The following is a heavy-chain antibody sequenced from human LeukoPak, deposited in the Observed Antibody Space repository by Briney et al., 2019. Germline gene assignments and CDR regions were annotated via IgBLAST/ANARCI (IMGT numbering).Heavy chain of an antibody. J-gene: IGHJ4*02. Sequence: GGSLRLSFAASGFTFSSYSMNWVRQAPGKGLEWVSSISSSSSYIYYADSVKGRFTISRDNAKNSLYLQMNSLRAEDTAVYYCARVQNTAMDYWGQGTLVTVSS. CDR3: ARVQNTAMDY. CDR2: ISSSSSYI. V-gene: IGHV3-21*01. D-gene: IGHD5-18*01. CDR1: GFTFSSYS.